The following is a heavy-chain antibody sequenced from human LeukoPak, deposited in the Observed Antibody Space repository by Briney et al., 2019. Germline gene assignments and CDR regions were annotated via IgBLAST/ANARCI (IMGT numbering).Heavy chain of an antibody. V-gene: IGHV3-23*01. J-gene: IGHJ4*02. Sequence: PSETLSLTCAVYGGSFSGYHWSWIRQPPGKGLEWVSAISGSGGSTYYADSVEGRFTISRDNSKNTLYLQMNSLRAEDTAVYYCAKALGYYYGSGSYPYYFDYWGQGTLVTVSS. CDR3: AKALGYYYGSGSYPYYFDY. D-gene: IGHD3-10*01. CDR1: GGSFSGYH. CDR2: ISGSGGST.